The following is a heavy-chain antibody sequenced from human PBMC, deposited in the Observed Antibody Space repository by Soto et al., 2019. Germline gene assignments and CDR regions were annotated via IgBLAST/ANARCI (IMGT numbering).Heavy chain of an antibody. D-gene: IGHD6-6*01. J-gene: IGHJ5*02. V-gene: IGHV3-49*03. CDR1: GFTFGDYA. CDR3: TREEYSSSWSWFDP. Sequence: GGSLRFSCTASGFTFGDYAMSWFRQAPGKGLEWVGFIRSKAYGGTTEYAASVKGRFTISRDDSKSIAYLQMNSLKTEDTTVYYCTREEYSSSWSWFDPWGQGTLVTVSS. CDR2: IRSKAYGGTT.